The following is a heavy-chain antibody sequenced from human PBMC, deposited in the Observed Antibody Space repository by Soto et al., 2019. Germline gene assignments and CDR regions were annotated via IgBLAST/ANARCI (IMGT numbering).Heavy chain of an antibody. CDR3: ARAYYYDSRGPWY. CDR1: GYTFTSYD. CDR2: MNPNSGNT. V-gene: IGHV1-8*01. J-gene: IGHJ4*02. D-gene: IGHD3-22*01. Sequence: AASVKVSCKASGYTFTSYDINWVRQATGQGLEWMGWMNPNSGNTGYAQKFQGRVTITRDTSASTAYMELSSLRSEDTAVYYCARAYYYDSRGPWYWGQGTLVTVSS.